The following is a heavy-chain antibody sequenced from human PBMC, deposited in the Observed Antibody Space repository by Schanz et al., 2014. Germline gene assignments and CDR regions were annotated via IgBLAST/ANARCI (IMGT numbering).Heavy chain of an antibody. CDR1: GFTFSSYG. V-gene: IGHV3-30*02. CDR3: AKSYDTSGYSGFDY. CDR2: IWFDGNNK. D-gene: IGHD3-22*01. J-gene: IGHJ4*02. Sequence: VQLLESGGGLVKPGGSLRLSCAASGFTFSSYGMHWVRQAPGKGLEWVAVIWFDGNNKYYADSVKGRFTISRDNSKNTLYLQMNSLRTEDTAVYFCAKSYDTSGYSGFDYWGQGTLVTVSS.